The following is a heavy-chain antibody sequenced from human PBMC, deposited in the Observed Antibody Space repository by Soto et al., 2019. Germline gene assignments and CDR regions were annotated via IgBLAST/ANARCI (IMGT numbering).Heavy chain of an antibody. CDR3: AKDLHRGGLLWFGELFFRRAGLDY. Sequence: QVQLVESGGGVVQPGRSLRLSCAASGFTFSSYGMHWVRQAPGKGLEWVAVISYDGSNKYYADSVKGRFTISRDNSKNTLYLQMNSLRAEDTAVYYCAKDLHRGGLLWFGELFFRRAGLDYWGQGTLVTVSS. V-gene: IGHV3-30*18. CDR1: GFTFSSYG. D-gene: IGHD3-10*01. CDR2: ISYDGSNK. J-gene: IGHJ4*02.